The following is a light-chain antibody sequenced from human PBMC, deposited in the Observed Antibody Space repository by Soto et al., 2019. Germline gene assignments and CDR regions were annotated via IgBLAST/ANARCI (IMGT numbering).Light chain of an antibody. CDR3: CSYAGSYTLV. V-gene: IGLV2-11*01. CDR1: ISDVGGYNY. CDR2: DVS. J-gene: IGLJ3*02. Sequence: QSALTQPRSVSGSPGQSVTISCTGTISDVGGYNYVSWYQQYPGRAPKLMIYDVSKRPSGVPDRFSGSKSGNTAALTISGLQAEDEADYYCCSYAGSYTLVFGGGTKLTVL.